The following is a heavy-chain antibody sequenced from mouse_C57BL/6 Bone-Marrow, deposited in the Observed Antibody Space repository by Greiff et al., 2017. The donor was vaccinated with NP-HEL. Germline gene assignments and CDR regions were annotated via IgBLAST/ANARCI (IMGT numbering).Heavy chain of an antibody. D-gene: IGHD1-1*01. Sequence: VQLKESGPELVKPGASVKISCKASGYSFTGYYMNWVKQSPEKSLEWIGEINPSTGGTTYNQKFKAKATLTVDKSSSTAYMQLKSLTSEDSAVYYCARGVDVRSYEGFAYWGQGTLVTVSA. CDR1: GYSFTGYY. CDR2: INPSTGGT. CDR3: ARGVDVRSYEGFAY. V-gene: IGHV1-42*01. J-gene: IGHJ3*01.